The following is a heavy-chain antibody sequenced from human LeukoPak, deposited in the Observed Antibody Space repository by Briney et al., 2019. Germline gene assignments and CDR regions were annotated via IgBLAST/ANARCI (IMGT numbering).Heavy chain of an antibody. CDR2: IKRDGSEK. J-gene: IGHJ4*02. CDR3: ARDPSAGSES. D-gene: IGHD6-25*01. V-gene: IGHV3-7*01. CDR1: GFTFGDYV. Sequence: GGSLRLSCTASGFTFGDYVMSWVRQAPGKGLEWVANIKRDGSEKNYVDSVKGRFTISRDNAKSSLYLQMNSLRVEDTAVYYCARDPSAGSESWGQGTLVTVSS.